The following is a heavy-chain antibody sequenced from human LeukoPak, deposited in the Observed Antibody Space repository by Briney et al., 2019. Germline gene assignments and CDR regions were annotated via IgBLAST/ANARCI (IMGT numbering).Heavy chain of an antibody. CDR1: GFTFSSYA. Sequence: GGSLRLSCAASGFTFSSYAMGWVRQAPGKGLEWVSAISGSGVSTYYADSVKGRLTISRDNSKNTLYLQMNSLRAEDTAVYYCAKDLAVVTTAGYWGQGTLVTVSS. D-gene: IGHD4-23*01. CDR3: AKDLAVVTTAGY. V-gene: IGHV3-23*01. CDR2: ISGSGVST. J-gene: IGHJ4*02.